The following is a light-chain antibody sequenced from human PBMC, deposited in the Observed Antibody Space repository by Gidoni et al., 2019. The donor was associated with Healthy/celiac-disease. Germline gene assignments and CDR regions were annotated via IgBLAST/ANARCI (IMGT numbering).Light chain of an antibody. J-gene: IGKJ2*01. V-gene: IGKV1-5*01. CDR3: QQYNSYSGYT. Sequence: DIQMTQSPSTLSASVGDRVTITCRASQSISSWLAWYQQKPGKAPKLLIYDASSLESGVPSRFSGSGSWTEFTLTISSLQPDDFATYYCQQYNSYSGYTFGQGTKLEIK. CDR1: QSISSW. CDR2: DAS.